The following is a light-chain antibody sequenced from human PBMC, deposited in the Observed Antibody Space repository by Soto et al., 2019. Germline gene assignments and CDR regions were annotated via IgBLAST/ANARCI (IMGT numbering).Light chain of an antibody. CDR1: SSDVGGYNY. CDR2: EVS. Sequence: SALTQPASVSGSPGQSITISCTGTSSDVGGYNYVSWSQQHPGKAPKLKIYEVSNRPSGASNRFSGSKSGNTASLTISVLQAEDEADYYCSSYTSSSTRVFGGGTKLTVL. J-gene: IGLJ3*02. V-gene: IGLV2-14*01. CDR3: SSYTSSSTRV.